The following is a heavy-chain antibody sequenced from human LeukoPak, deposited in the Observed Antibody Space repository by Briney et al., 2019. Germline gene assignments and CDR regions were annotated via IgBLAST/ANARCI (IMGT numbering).Heavy chain of an antibody. CDR3: ARGITGVGYYFDY. CDR2: TYYRSKWYN. J-gene: IGHJ4*02. CDR1: GDSFSTNSAA. Sequence: SQTLSLTCAISGDSFSTNSAAWNWLRQSPSRGLEWLGRTYYRSKWYNDYAVSVKSRITINPDTSKNQFSLQLNSVTPEDTAVYYCARGITGVGYYFDYWGQGTLVTVSA. V-gene: IGHV6-1*01. D-gene: IGHD6-19*01.